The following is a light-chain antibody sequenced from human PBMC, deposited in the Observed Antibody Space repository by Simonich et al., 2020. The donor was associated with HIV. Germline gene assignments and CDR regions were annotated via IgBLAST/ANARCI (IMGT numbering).Light chain of an antibody. CDR3: QQYGSSPYT. V-gene: IGKV1-13*02. CDR1: QGISSA. CDR2: DAS. J-gene: IGKJ2*01. Sequence: AIQLTQSPSSLSASVRDRVTITCRESQGISSAFFWYQQKPGKAPKVLIYDASTVESGVPSRFSGSGSGTDFTLTISSLEPEDFAVYYCQQYGSSPYTFGQGTKLEIK.